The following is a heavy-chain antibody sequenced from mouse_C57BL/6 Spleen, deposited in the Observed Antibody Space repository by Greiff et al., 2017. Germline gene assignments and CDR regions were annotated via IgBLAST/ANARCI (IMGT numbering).Heavy chain of an antibody. J-gene: IGHJ4*01. CDR3: ARDGSSDDFFYAMDY. V-gene: IGHV1-42*01. Sequence: VQLQQSGPELVKPGASVKISCKASGYSFTGYYMNWVKQSPEKSLEWIGEINPSTGGTTYNQKFKAKATLTVDKTSSTAYMQLKSLTSEDSAVYYCARDGSSDDFFYAMDYWGQGTSVTVSS. CDR1: GYSFTGYY. D-gene: IGHD1-1*01. CDR2: INPSTGGT.